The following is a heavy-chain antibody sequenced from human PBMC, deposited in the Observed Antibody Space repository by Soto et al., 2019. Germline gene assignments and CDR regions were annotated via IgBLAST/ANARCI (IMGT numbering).Heavy chain of an antibody. CDR2: IYPGDSDT. CDR3: ARCITMVRGVMGGMDV. V-gene: IGHV5-51*01. J-gene: IGHJ6*02. CDR1: GYRFTIYW. D-gene: IGHD3-10*01. Sequence: GESPQISCQCSGYRFTIYWIALVRQLPGKGLEWMGIIYPGDSDTRYSPSFQGQVTISADKSISTAYLQWSSLKASDTAMYYCARCITMVRGVMGGMDVWGQGTTVTVS.